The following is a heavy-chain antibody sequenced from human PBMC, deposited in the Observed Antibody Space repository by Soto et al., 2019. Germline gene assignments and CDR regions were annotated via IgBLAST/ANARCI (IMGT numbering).Heavy chain of an antibody. V-gene: IGHV3-7*01. CDR2: IKPDGSEQ. CDR3: ATVPWTAAAS. D-gene: IGHD6-13*01. CDR1: GFTFSSNW. J-gene: IGHJ5*02. Sequence: GGSLRLSCAASGFTFSSNWMNWVRQAPGKGLEWVATIKPDGSEQDYVESVKGRFTISRDNTKNSVHLQMNSLRAEDTAVYYCATVPWTAAASWGQGTLVTVSS.